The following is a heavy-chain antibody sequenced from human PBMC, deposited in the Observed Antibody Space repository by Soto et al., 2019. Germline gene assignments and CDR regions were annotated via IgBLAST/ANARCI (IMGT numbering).Heavy chain of an antibody. CDR1: GYSFTSYW. Sequence: GESLKISCKGSGYSFTSYWIGWVRQMPGKGLEWMGIIYPGDSDTRYSPSFQGQVTISADKSISTAYLQWSRLKASDNAMYYCARNGGSGVHYYYYYGMDVWGQGTAVTVSS. CDR2: IYPGDSDT. V-gene: IGHV5-51*01. CDR3: ARNGGSGVHYYYYYGMDV. J-gene: IGHJ6*02. D-gene: IGHD3-10*01.